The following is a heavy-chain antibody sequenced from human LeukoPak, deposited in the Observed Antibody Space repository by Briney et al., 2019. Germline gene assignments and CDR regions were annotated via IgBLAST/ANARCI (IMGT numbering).Heavy chain of an antibody. J-gene: IGHJ5*02. CDR3: ARGGWSLGYCSSSSCLDWFDP. Sequence: GASVKVSCKASRYTFTDYYMHWVRQAPGQGLEWMGWINPNSGGTNYAQKFQGRVTMTRDTSISTAYMELSRLRSDDTAVYCCARGGWSLGYCSSSSCLDWFDPWGQGTLVTVSS. V-gene: IGHV1-2*02. CDR2: INPNSGGT. D-gene: IGHD2-2*01. CDR1: RYTFTDYY.